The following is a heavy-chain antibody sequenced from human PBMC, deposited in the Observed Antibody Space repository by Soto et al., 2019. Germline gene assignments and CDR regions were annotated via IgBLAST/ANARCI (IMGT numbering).Heavy chain of an antibody. CDR2: INAGNGNT. D-gene: IGHD6-13*01. Sequence: ASVKVSCKASGYTFTSYAMHWVRQAPGQRLDWMGWINAGNGNTKYSQKFQGRVTITRDTSASTAYMELSSLRSEDTAVYYCARGHSSNWYTKSSRGTDVWGQGTPVTVSS. CDR1: GYTFTSYA. V-gene: IGHV1-3*01. J-gene: IGHJ6*02. CDR3: ARGHSSNWYTKSSRGTDV.